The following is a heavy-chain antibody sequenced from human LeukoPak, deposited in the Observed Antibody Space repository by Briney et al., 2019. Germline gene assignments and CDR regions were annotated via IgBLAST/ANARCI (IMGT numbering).Heavy chain of an antibody. J-gene: IGHJ5*01. CDR2: ISSSYI. D-gene: IGHD3-16*01. V-gene: IGHV3-21*01. Sequence: GGSLRLSCAASGFTFSSYSMNWVRQAPGRGLEWVSSISSSYIYYADSVKGRFTISRDNAKNSLYLQMNSPRAEDTAVYYCARENVSPAWFDPWDQGTLVTVSS. CDR3: ARENVSPAWFDP. CDR1: GFTFSSYS.